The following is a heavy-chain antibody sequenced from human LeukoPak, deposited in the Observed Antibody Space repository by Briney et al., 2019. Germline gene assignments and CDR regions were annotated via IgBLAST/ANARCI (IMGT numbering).Heavy chain of an antibody. D-gene: IGHD6-13*01. Sequence: GGSLRLSCAASGFTLSSYAMSWVRQAPWKGLEFVPSISSSSSFIYYADSVKGRFTISRDNAKKSLSLQMNSLRADDTAVYYCARGYSSSWYLDWGQGTLVTVSS. J-gene: IGHJ4*02. CDR3: ARGYSSSWYLD. CDR2: ISSSSSFI. CDR1: GFTLSSYA. V-gene: IGHV3-21*01.